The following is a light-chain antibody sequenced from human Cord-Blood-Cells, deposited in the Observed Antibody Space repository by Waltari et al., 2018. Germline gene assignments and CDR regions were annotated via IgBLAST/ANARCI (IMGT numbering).Light chain of an antibody. V-gene: IGKV1D-8*01. CDR3: QQYYSFTLT. CDR1: QGISRY. Sequence: VIWMTQSPSLLSPSTGDRVTTSCRMSQGISRYLAWYQQKPGKAPELLIYAASTLQSGVPSRFSGSGSGTDFTLTISCLQSEDFATYYCQQYYSFTLTFGGGTKVEIK. CDR2: AAS. J-gene: IGKJ4*01.